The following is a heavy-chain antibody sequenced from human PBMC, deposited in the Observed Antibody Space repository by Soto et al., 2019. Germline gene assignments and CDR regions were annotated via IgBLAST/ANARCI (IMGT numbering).Heavy chain of an antibody. V-gene: IGHV4-4*07. CDR2: IYTSGST. Sequence: SETLSLTCTVSGGSISSYYWSWIRQPAGKGLEWIGRIYTSGSTNYNPSLKSRVTMSVDTSKNQFSLKLSSVTAADTVVYYCARDSYSSSWSPNWFDPWGQGTLVTVSS. CDR3: ARDSYSSSWSPNWFDP. J-gene: IGHJ5*02. CDR1: GGSISSYY. D-gene: IGHD6-13*01.